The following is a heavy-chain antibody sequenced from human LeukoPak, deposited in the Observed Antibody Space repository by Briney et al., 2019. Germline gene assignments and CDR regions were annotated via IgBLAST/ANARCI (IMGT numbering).Heavy chain of an antibody. CDR1: GGSISSYY. CDR2: IYYSGST. V-gene: IGHV4-59*01. J-gene: IGHJ4*02. Sequence: PSETLSLTCTVCGGSISSYYWSWIRQPPGKGLEWIGYIYYSGSTNYNPSLKSRVTISVDTSKNQFSLKLSSVTAADTAVYYCARAPLWFGELSFDYGGQGTLVTVSS. CDR3: ARAPLWFGELSFDY. D-gene: IGHD3-10*01.